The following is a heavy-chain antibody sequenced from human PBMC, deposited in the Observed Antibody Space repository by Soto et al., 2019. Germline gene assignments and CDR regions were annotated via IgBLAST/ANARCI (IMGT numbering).Heavy chain of an antibody. J-gene: IGHJ4*02. Sequence: PGGSLRLSCAASGFTFSSYGMHWVRQAPGKGLEWVAVIWYDGSNKYYADSVKGRFTISRDNSKNTLYLQMNSLRAEDTAVYYCATDSSGYYHGDYWGQGTLVTVSS. V-gene: IGHV3-33*01. CDR3: ATDSSGYYHGDY. D-gene: IGHD3-22*01. CDR2: IWYDGSNK. CDR1: GFTFSSYG.